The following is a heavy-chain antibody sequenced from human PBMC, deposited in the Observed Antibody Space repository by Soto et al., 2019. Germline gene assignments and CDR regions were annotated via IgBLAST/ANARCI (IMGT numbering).Heavy chain of an antibody. CDR1: GLTSSTYA. Sequence: GGSLRLSCAASGLTSSTYAMSWVRQAPGKGLEWVSGISGSGGNTYYADSVKGRFTISRDNSKNMLYLQMNSLRAEDTAVYYWAKRLTTVTTVFDRWGQGNLVTVYS. CDR2: ISGSGGNT. CDR3: AKRLTTVTTVFDR. J-gene: IGHJ5*02. V-gene: IGHV3-23*01. D-gene: IGHD4-17*01.